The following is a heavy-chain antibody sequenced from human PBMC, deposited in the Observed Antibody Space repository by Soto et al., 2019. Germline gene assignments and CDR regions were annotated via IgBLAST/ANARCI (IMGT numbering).Heavy chain of an antibody. CDR1: GDSVSSNIAA. Sequence: SQTLSLTCGISGDSVSSNIAAWNWVRQSPSRGLEWLGRTYYRSKWYHDYALSVKSRITINPDTSKNQVSLQLNSVTPEDTAMYYCTRVSDSSGWFDYWGQGTLVTVSS. J-gene: IGHJ4*02. CDR2: TYYRSKWYH. V-gene: IGHV6-1*01. D-gene: IGHD6-19*01. CDR3: TRVSDSSGWFDY.